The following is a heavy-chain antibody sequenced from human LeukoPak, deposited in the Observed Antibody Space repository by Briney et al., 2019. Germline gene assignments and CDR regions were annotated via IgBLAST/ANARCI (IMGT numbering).Heavy chain of an antibody. J-gene: IGHJ6*03. V-gene: IGHV4-39*07. CDR2: IYYSGST. Sequence: SETLSLTCTVSGGSISSSSYYWGWIRQPPGKGLEWIGSIYYSGSTYYNPSLKSRVTISVDTSKNQFSLKLSSVTAADTAVYYCARDQTTVTTDYYYYYYMDVWGKGTTVTVPS. D-gene: IGHD4-17*01. CDR3: ARDQTTVTTDYYYYYYMDV. CDR1: GGSISSSSYY.